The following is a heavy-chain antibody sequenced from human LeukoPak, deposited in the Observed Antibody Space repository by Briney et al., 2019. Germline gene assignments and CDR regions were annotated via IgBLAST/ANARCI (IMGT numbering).Heavy chain of an antibody. CDR3: ARGGTVLWFGELFPQGNWFDP. CDR1: GYTFTSYY. CDR2: INPSGSST. Sequence: ASVKVSCKASGYTFTSYYMHWVRQAPGQGLEWMGIINPSGSSTSYAQKFQGRVTMTRDTSTSTVYMELSSLRSEDTAVYYCARGGTVLWFGELFPQGNWFDPWGQGTLVTVSS. V-gene: IGHV1-46*01. D-gene: IGHD3-10*01. J-gene: IGHJ5*02.